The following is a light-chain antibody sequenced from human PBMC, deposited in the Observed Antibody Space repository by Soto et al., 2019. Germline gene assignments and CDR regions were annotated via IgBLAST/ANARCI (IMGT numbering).Light chain of an antibody. V-gene: IGKV1-5*01. CDR1: QSISSW. CDR3: QQYNSYST. Sequence: DIQLTQSPSTLSASPGDRATITCRASQSISSWVAWYQQKPGKAPKVLIYDALSVESGVPSWFSGSGSGTEFTLTISSVQPDDFANYYCQQYNSYSTFGQGTKVDIK. J-gene: IGKJ1*01. CDR2: DAL.